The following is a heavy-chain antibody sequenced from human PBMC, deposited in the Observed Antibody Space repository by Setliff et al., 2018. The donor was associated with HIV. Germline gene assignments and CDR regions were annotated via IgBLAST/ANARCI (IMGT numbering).Heavy chain of an antibody. D-gene: IGHD1-26*01. J-gene: IGHJ4*02. V-gene: IGHV3-74*01. Sequence: GGSLRLSCAASGFTFSGYWMHWVRQAPGKGLVWVSRINSDGSSTTYADSVKGRFTISRDNAKNSLYLQMNSLRVEDTAVYYCATDCAVVGGTGSLDSWGQGTLVTVSS. CDR3: ATDCAVVGGTGSLDS. CDR1: GFTFSGYW. CDR2: INSDGSST.